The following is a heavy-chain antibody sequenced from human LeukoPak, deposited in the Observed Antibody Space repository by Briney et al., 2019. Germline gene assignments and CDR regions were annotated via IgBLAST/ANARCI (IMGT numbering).Heavy chain of an antibody. D-gene: IGHD6-13*01. Sequence: SVKVSCKASGGTFGSYAISWVRQAPGQGLEWMGGIIPIFGTANYAQKFQGRVTITADKSTSTAYMELSSLRSEDTAVYYCARLVDLAAAGTFDYWGQGTLVTVSS. CDR2: IIPIFGTA. CDR1: GGTFGSYA. CDR3: ARLVDLAAAGTFDY. V-gene: IGHV1-69*06. J-gene: IGHJ4*02.